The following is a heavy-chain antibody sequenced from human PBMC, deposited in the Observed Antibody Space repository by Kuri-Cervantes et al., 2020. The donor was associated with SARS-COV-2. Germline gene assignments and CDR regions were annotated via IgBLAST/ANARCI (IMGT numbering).Heavy chain of an antibody. V-gene: IGHV3-30*02. D-gene: IGHD3-3*01. Sequence: GESLKISCAASGFTFSSYGMHWVRQAPGKGLEWVAFIRCDGSNKYYADSVKGRFTISRDNSKNTLYLQMNSLRAEDTAVYYCARDAGIFGVVTRNDAFDIWGQGTMVTDSS. CDR2: IRCDGSNK. CDR3: ARDAGIFGVVTRNDAFDI. J-gene: IGHJ3*02. CDR1: GFTFSSYG.